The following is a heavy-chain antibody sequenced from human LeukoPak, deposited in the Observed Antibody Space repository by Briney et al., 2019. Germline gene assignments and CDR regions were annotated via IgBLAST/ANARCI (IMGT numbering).Heavy chain of an antibody. Sequence: SETLSLTCTVSGGSISSYYWSWIRQPAGKGLEWIGRIYTSGSTNYSPSLKSRVTMSVDTSKNQFSLKLSSVTAADTAVYYCARGKWNYFGEQFDYWGQGTLVTVSS. J-gene: IGHJ4*02. CDR3: ARGKWNYFGEQFDY. CDR2: IYTSGST. D-gene: IGHD1-7*01. CDR1: GGSISSYY. V-gene: IGHV4-4*07.